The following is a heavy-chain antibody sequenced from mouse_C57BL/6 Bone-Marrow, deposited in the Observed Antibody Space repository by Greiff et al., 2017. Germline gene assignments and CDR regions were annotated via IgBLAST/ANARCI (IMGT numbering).Heavy chain of an antibody. D-gene: IGHD1-1*01. J-gene: IGHJ1*03. CDR2: INPYNGGT. Sequence: EVQLQQSGPVLVMPGASVKMSCKASGYTFTDYYMNWVKQSHGKSLEWIGVINPYNGGTSYNQKFKGKATLTVDKSSSTAYMELNSLTSEDSAVYYCARSITTVPGYFDVWGTGTTVTVSS. CDR1: GYTFTDYY. V-gene: IGHV1-19*01. CDR3: ARSITTVPGYFDV.